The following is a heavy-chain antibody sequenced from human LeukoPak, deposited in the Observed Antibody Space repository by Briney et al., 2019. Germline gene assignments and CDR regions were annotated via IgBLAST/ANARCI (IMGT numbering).Heavy chain of an antibody. CDR2: ISSSGSTI. CDR1: GFTFSSYS. V-gene: IGHV3-48*04. D-gene: IGHD2-2*01. Sequence: PGGSLRLSCAASGFTFSSYSMNWVRQAPGKGLEWVSYISSSGSTIYYADSVKGRFTISRDNAKNSLYLQMNSLRAEDTAVYYCASYCSSTSCYEGPHYWGQGTLVTVSS. CDR3: ASYCSSTSCYEGPHY. J-gene: IGHJ4*02.